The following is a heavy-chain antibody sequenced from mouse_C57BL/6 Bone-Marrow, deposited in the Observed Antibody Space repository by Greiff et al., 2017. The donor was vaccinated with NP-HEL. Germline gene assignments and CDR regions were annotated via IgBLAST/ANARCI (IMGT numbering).Heavy chain of an antibody. CDR2: ISSGGSYT. CDR1: GFTFSSYG. Sequence: VQLKESGGDLVKPGGSLKLSCAASGFTFSSYGMSWVRQTPDKRLEWVATISSGGSYTYYPDSVKGRFTLSRDNAQNTLFLQMRRLKSEDTAMYYCARGSSTAQATLFDYWGQGTTLTVSS. J-gene: IGHJ2*01. D-gene: IGHD3-2*02. CDR3: ARGSSTAQATLFDY. V-gene: IGHV5-6*01.